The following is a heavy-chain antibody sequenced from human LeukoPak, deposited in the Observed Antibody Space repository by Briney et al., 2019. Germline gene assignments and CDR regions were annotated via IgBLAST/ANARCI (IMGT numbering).Heavy chain of an antibody. D-gene: IGHD3-10*01. J-gene: IGHJ3*02. V-gene: IGHV4-34*01. Sequence: SETLSLTCAVYGGSFSGYYWSWIRQPPGKGLEWIGEINHSGSTNYNPSLKSRVTISVDTSKNQFSLKLSSVTAADTAVYYCARQGARDGSRTDAFDIWGQGTMVTVSS. CDR3: ARQGARDGSRTDAFDI. CDR2: INHSGST. CDR1: GGSFSGYY.